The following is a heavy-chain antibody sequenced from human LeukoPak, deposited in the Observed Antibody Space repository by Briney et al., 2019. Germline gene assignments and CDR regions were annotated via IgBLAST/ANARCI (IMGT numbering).Heavy chain of an antibody. Sequence: GGSLRLSCVASGFTVSRHYMSWVRQAPGKGLEWVSAIYTDGSTYYAGSVKGRFTISRDNSENTLYLQMNSLRVEDTAVYYCARDRPAGGVGDFDHWGQGTLVTVSS. D-gene: IGHD3-16*01. V-gene: IGHV3-66*01. CDR2: IYTDGST. J-gene: IGHJ4*02. CDR1: GFTVSRHY. CDR3: ARDRPAGGVGDFDH.